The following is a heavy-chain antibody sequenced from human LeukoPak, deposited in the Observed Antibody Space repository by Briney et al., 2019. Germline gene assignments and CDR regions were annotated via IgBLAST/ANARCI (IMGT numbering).Heavy chain of an antibody. V-gene: IGHV4-38-2*02. D-gene: IGHD6-19*01. CDR2: IYHSGST. CDR3: ARDHAQRSSGWYVEGYYFDY. Sequence: SETLSLTCSVSGYSINSGYYWGWIRQPPGKGLEWIGSIYHSGSTYYNPSLKSRVTISVDTSKNQFSLKLSSVTAADTAVYYCARDHAQRSSGWYVEGYYFDYWGQGTLVTVSS. CDR1: GYSINSGYY. J-gene: IGHJ4*02.